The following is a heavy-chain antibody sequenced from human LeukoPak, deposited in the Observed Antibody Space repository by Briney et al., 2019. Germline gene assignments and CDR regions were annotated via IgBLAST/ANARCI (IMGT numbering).Heavy chain of an antibody. Sequence: ASVKVSCKASGGTFSSYAISWVRQAPGQGLEWMGGIIPIFGTANYAQKFQGRVTITADESTSTAYMELSSLRSEDTAVYYCAREGYCSSTSCYTAGLDYWGQGTLVTDSS. CDR2: IIPIFGTA. D-gene: IGHD2-2*02. CDR3: AREGYCSSTSCYTAGLDY. V-gene: IGHV1-69*13. J-gene: IGHJ4*02. CDR1: GGTFSSYA.